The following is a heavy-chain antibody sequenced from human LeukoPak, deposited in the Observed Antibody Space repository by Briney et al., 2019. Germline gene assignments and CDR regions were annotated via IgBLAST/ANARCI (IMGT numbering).Heavy chain of an antibody. CDR3: AKVGLDSSGWYLFDY. J-gene: IGHJ4*02. Sequence: GGSLRLSCAASGFTFSSYAMSWVRQAPGKGLEWVSAISGSGGSTYYADSVKGRFTISRYNSKNTLYLQMNSLRAEDTAVYYCAKVGLDSSGWYLFDYWGQGTLVTVSS. CDR2: ISGSGGST. CDR1: GFTFSSYA. V-gene: IGHV3-23*01. D-gene: IGHD6-19*01.